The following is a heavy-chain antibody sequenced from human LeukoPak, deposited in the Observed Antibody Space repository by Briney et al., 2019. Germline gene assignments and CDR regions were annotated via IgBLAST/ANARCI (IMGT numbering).Heavy chain of an antibody. CDR2: IRYDGSNK. J-gene: IGHJ4*02. V-gene: IGHV3-30*02. Sequence: GGSLRLSCTASGFTFSSYGMHWVRQAPGKGLEWVAFIRYDGSNKYYADSVKGRFTISRDNSKNTLYLQMNSLRAEDTAVYYCAKSIAARRFFDYWGQGTLVTVSS. D-gene: IGHD6-6*01. CDR1: GFTFSSYG. CDR3: AKSIAARRFFDY.